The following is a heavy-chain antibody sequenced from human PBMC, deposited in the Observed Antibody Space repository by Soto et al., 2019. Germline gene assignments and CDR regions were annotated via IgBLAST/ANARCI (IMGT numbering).Heavy chain of an antibody. CDR1: GFTFSSYA. CDR3: ARDRVRYTWNDFPSYCYGMDV. D-gene: IGHD1-1*01. V-gene: IGHV3-30-3*01. Sequence: QVQLVESGGGVVQPGRSLRLSCAASGFTFSSYAMHWVRQAPGKGLEWVAVISYDGSNKYYADSVKGRFTISRDNSKNTLYLQMDSLRAEDTAVYYCARDRVRYTWNDFPSYCYGMDVWGQGTTVTVSS. J-gene: IGHJ6*02. CDR2: ISYDGSNK.